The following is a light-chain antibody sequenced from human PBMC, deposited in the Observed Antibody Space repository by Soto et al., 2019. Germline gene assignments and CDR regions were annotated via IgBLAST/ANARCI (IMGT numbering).Light chain of an antibody. J-gene: IGKJ4*01. CDR1: QSVSSH. V-gene: IGKV3-15*01. Sequence: ERVMTQSPATLSVSPGERATLSCRAIQSVSSHLAWYQQKPGQAHRLLIYDASARATGIPARFSGSGSGTEFTLTISSLQSEDFAIYYCQQYNNWPLAFGGGTKVEIK. CDR3: QQYNNWPLA. CDR2: DAS.